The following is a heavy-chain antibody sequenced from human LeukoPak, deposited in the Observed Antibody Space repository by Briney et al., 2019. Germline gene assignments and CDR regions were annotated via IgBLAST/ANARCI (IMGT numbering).Heavy chain of an antibody. CDR3: AIQRTLWQQVLDP. J-gene: IGHJ5*02. V-gene: IGHV3-21*04. D-gene: IGHD5-18*01. CDR2: ISSSSSYI. CDR1: GFTFSSYS. Sequence: GGSLRLSCAASGFTFSSYSMNWVRQAPGKGLEWVSSISSSSSYIYYADSVKGRFTISRDNAKNSLYLQMNSLRAEDTAVYYCAIQRTLWQQVLDPWGQGTLVTVSS.